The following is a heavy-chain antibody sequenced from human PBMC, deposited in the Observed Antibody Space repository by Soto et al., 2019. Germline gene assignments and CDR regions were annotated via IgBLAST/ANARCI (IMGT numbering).Heavy chain of an antibody. CDR3: ARVRLLRFLEWLTPDY. D-gene: IGHD3-3*01. J-gene: IGHJ4*02. CDR1: GGTFSSYA. CDR2: IIPIFGTA. Sequence: QVQLVQSGAEVKKPGSSVKVSCKASGGTFSSYAISWVRQAPGQGLEWMGGIIPIFGTANYAQKFQGRVRITADESTSTAYMELSSLRSEDTAVYYCARVRLLRFLEWLTPDYWGQGTLVTVSS. V-gene: IGHV1-69*12.